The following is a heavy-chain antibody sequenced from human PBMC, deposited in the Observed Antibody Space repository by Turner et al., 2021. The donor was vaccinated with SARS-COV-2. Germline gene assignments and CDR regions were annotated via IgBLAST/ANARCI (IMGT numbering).Heavy chain of an antibody. CDR1: GFTFSSYA. Sequence: QVTLVESGGGVVQPGRSLRLSCAASGFTFSSYAMHWVRQAPGKGLEWVAVISYDGSNKYYADSVKGRFTISRDNSKNTLYLQMNSLRAEDTAVYYCARDHWGNVVVVTANHYYYGMDVWGQGTTVTVSS. J-gene: IGHJ6*02. D-gene: IGHD2-21*02. V-gene: IGHV3-30-3*01. CDR2: ISYDGSNK. CDR3: ARDHWGNVVVVTANHYYYGMDV.